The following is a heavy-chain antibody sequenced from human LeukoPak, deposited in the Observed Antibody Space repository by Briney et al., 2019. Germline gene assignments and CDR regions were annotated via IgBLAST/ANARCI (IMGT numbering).Heavy chain of an antibody. Sequence: ASVKVSCKASAYTFTAYSVHWMRQTPGLGLEWMGYINPYTGDTDYAPNFQGRVTMASDTSITTAYMDLSRLRSDDTAVYYCARSDPSSSWYDWFDPWGQGTLVTVSS. CDR2: INPYTGDT. D-gene: IGHD6-13*01. V-gene: IGHV1-2*02. CDR1: AYTFTAYS. J-gene: IGHJ5*02. CDR3: ARSDPSSSWYDWFDP.